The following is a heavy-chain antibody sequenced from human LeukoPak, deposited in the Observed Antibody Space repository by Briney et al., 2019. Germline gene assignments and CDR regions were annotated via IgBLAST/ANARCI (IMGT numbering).Heavy chain of an antibody. V-gene: IGHV1-18*01. CDR3: ARDLAVAGTGVDY. J-gene: IGHJ4*02. Sequence: ASVKVSFKASGYTFTNYGISWVRQAPGQGLEWMGWISAYNGNTNYAQNLQGRITMTTDTSTSTAYMELRSLRSDDTAVYYCARDLAVAGTGVDYWGQGTLVTVSS. CDR2: ISAYNGNT. CDR1: GYTFTNYG. D-gene: IGHD6-19*01.